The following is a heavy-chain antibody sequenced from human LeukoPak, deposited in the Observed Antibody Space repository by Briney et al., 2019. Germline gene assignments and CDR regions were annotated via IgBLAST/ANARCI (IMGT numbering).Heavy chain of an antibody. CDR1: GGTFTSYA. D-gene: IGHD1-7*01. Sequence: SVKVSCKASGGTFTSYAISWVRQAPGQGLEWMGKIIPIFGTANYAQKFQGRVTITTDESTSTAYMELSSLRSEDTAVYYCVLEGNWNYIARLGITGFDPWGQGTLVTVSS. V-gene: IGHV1-69*05. CDR3: VLEGNWNYIARLGITGFDP. J-gene: IGHJ5*02. CDR2: IIPIFGTA.